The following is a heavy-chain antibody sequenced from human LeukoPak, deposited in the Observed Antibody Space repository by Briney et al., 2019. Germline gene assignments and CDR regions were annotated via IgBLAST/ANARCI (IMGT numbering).Heavy chain of an antibody. D-gene: IGHD4-17*01. Sequence: PGGSLRLSCAASGFTFSNYGMSWVRQAPGKGLEWVSAISASGGSTYYADSVKGRFTISRDNSKNTLYLQMNSLRAEDTAVYYCAKDSDYGDYDDYFDYWGQGTLVTVSS. CDR3: AKDSDYGDYDDYFDY. J-gene: IGHJ4*02. V-gene: IGHV3-23*01. CDR1: GFTFSNYG. CDR2: ISASGGST.